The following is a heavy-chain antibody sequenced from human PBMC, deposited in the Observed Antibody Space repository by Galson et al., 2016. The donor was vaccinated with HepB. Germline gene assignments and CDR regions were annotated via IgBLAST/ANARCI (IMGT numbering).Heavy chain of an antibody. Sequence: SVKVSCKASGYTFTKYVLHWVRQAPGQRLEWMGWIYAANGNTKYSQKFQGRFTFTGDTSATTAYMELSSLRSEDTAVYYCTRVSEFCSSTSCYLGDYWGQGALVTVSS. CDR2: IYAANGNT. CDR3: TRVSEFCSSTSCYLGDY. V-gene: IGHV1-3*01. J-gene: IGHJ4*02. CDR1: GYTFTKYV. D-gene: IGHD2-2*01.